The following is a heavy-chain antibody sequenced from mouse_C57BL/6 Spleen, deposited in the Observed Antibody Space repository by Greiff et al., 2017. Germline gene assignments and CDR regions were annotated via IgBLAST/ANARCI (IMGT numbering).Heavy chain of an antibody. Sequence: QVQLQQPGAELVRPGSSVKLSCKASGYTFTSYWMDWVKQRPGQGLEWIGNIYPSDSETHYNQKFKDKATLTVDKSSSTAYMQLSSLTSEDSAVYYCARYMITTGSYFDYWGQGTTLTVSS. CDR3: ARYMITTGSYFDY. CDR1: GYTFTSYW. J-gene: IGHJ2*01. D-gene: IGHD2-4*01. CDR2: IYPSDSET. V-gene: IGHV1-61*01.